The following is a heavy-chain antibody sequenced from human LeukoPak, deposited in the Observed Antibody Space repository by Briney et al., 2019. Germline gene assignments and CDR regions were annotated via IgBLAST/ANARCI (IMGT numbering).Heavy chain of an antibody. Sequence: ASVKVSCKASGYTFTSYDINWVRQATGQGLEWMGWMNPNSGNTGSAQRFQGRITMTRDTSISTAYMELSSLRSEGTAVYYCARGPLVRLPSSFDPWGQGTLVTVSS. V-gene: IGHV1-8*01. CDR1: GYTFTSYD. CDR3: ARGPLVRLPSSFDP. J-gene: IGHJ5*02. D-gene: IGHD3-16*02. CDR2: MNPNSGNT.